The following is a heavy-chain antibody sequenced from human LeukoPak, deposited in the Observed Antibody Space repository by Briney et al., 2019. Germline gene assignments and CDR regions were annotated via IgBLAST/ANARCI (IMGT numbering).Heavy chain of an antibody. J-gene: IGHJ5*02. CDR2: INHSGST. D-gene: IGHD3-3*01. Sequence: SETLSLTCAVYGGSFSGYYWSWIRQPPGKGLEWIGEINHSGSTNYNPSLKSRVTISVDTPKNQFSLRLTSMTAADTAVYFCARGTQFYDLPEFDPWGQGTLVTVSS. V-gene: IGHV4-34*01. CDR3: ARGTQFYDLPEFDP. CDR1: GGSFSGYY.